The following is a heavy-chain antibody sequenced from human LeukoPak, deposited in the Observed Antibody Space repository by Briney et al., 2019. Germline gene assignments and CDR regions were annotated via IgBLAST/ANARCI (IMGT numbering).Heavy chain of an antibody. J-gene: IGHJ3*02. V-gene: IGHV1-46*01. CDR2: VNPSGGST. CDR3: ARVRDDAFDI. Sequence: ASVKVSCKASGYSFTRYYIHWVRQAPGQGLEWMGIVNPSGGSTTYAQKFQGRVTMTRDTSTSTVYMELSSLRSENTAVYYCARVRDDAFDIWGQGTMVTVSS. CDR1: GYSFTRYY. D-gene: IGHD3-10*01.